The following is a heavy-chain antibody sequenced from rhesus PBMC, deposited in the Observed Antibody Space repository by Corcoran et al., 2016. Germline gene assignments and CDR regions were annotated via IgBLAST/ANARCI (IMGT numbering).Heavy chain of an antibody. Sequence: QVQLQESGPGLVKPSETLSLTCAVSGGSISGGYDWSWIRQPPGKGLEGIGYIYGSSGNTNYNPSLKNRVTISKDTSKNQFSLKLSSVTAADTAVYYCARRVVRNRFDVWGPGVLVTVSS. CDR2: IYGSSGNT. V-gene: IGHV4-76*01. J-gene: IGHJ5-1*01. D-gene: IGHD6S26*01. CDR3: ARRVVRNRFDV. CDR1: GGSISGGYD.